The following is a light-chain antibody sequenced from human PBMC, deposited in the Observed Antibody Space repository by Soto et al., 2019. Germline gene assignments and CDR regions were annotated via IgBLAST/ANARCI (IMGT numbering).Light chain of an antibody. V-gene: IGKV4-1*01. CDR2: WAS. CDR3: QQYCSTPPT. CDR1: QSVLYSSNNKNY. Sequence: DIVMTQSPDSLAVSLGERATINCKSSQSVLYSSNNKNYLAWYQQKPGQPPKLLIYWASTRESGVPDRFSGSGSGTDFDLTISRLKAEDVAVYSCQQYCSTPPTFGQGTKLEIK. J-gene: IGKJ2*01.